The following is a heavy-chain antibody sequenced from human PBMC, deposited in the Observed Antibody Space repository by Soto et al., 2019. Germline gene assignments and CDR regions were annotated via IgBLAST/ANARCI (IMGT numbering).Heavy chain of an antibody. CDR1: GGTFSSYT. D-gene: IGHD3-9*01. CDR3: AREFTYYDILTGKAFDY. V-gene: IGHV1-69*04. CDR2: IIPILGIA. Sequence: SVKVSCKASGGTFSSYTISWVRQAPGQGLEWMGRIIPILGIANYAQKFQGRVTITADKSTSTAYMELSSLRSEDTAVYYCAREFTYYDILTGKAFDYWGQGTRVTVSS. J-gene: IGHJ4*02.